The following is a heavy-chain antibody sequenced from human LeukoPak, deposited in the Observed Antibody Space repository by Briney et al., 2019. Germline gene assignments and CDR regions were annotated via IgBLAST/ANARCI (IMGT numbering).Heavy chain of an antibody. CDR1: GFSFRNYW. V-gene: IGHV3-7*01. D-gene: IGHD6-19*01. J-gene: IGHJ2*01. Sequence: GGSLRLSCVASGFSFRNYWMAWVRQTPDKGLEWVANIKRDGSEEDYVDSVKGRFTISRDNAKNSLYLQMTSLRAEDTAVYYCARDAGSSGWSYFDWYFDLWGRGTLVTVSS. CDR2: IKRDGSEE. CDR3: ARDAGSSGWSYFDWYFDL.